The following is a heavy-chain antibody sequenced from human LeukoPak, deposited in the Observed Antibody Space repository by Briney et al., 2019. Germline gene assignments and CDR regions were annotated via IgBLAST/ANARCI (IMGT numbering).Heavy chain of an antibody. V-gene: IGHV3-23*01. CDR2: ISGSGGST. CDR3: AKDVGGDSPWGDFDY. D-gene: IGHD5-12*01. CDR1: GFTFDDYA. J-gene: IGHJ4*02. Sequence: PGRSLRLSCAASGFTFDDYAMHWVRQAPGKGLEWVSGISGSGGSTYYADSVKGRFTISRDNSKNTLYLQMNSLRAEDTAVYYCAKDVGGDSPWGDFDYWGQGTLVTVSS.